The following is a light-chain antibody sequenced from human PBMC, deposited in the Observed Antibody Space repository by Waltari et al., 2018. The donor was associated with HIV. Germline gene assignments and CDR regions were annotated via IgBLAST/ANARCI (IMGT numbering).Light chain of an antibody. CDR1: TSNIGENF. Sequence: QSVLTQPPSVSAAPGQKVTISCSGSTSNIGENFVSWYQQLPGTAPRPLIYENRHRPAGTPDRFSGSKSGTSATLGITGLQAGDEAVYCCGTWDNSLSAGVFGGGTRLTVL. CDR2: ENR. J-gene: IGLJ2*01. V-gene: IGLV1-51*02. CDR3: GTWDNSLSAGV.